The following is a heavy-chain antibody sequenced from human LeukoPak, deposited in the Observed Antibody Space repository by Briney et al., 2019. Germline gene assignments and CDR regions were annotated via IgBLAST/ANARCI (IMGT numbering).Heavy chain of an antibody. CDR1: GGSISSYY. CDR2: IYTSGST. V-gene: IGHV4-4*07. J-gene: IGHJ6*03. CDR3: ARDHESSVATPYYYYYMDV. D-gene: IGHD6-19*01. Sequence: SETLSLTCTVSGGSISSYYWSWIRQPAGKGLEWIGRIYTSGSTNYNPSLKSRVTMSVDTSKNQFSLKLSSVTAADTAVYYCARDHESSVATPYYYYYMDVWGKGTTVTISS.